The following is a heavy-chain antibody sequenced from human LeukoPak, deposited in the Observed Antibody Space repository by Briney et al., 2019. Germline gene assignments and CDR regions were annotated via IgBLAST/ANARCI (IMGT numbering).Heavy chain of an antibody. J-gene: IGHJ5*02. CDR2: IYYSGST. CDR1: GGSISSYY. CDR3: ARPIAVADWFDP. D-gene: IGHD6-19*01. V-gene: IGHV4-59*08. Sequence: PSETLSLTCTVSGGSISSYYWSWIRQPPGKGLEWIGYIYYSGSTNYNPSLKSRVTISVDTSKNQFSLKLSSVTAADTAMYYCARPIAVADWFDPWGQGTLVTVSS.